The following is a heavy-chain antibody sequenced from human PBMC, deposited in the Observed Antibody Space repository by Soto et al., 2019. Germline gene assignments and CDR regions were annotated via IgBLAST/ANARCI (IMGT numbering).Heavy chain of an antibody. Sequence: EVQLVESGGGLVKPGGSLRLSCAASGFTFSSYSMNWVRQAPGKGLEWVSSISSSSSYIYYADSVKGRFTISRDNAKNSLYLQMNSLRAEDTAVYYCARDHGLNYPTDPYYYYYGMDVWGQGTTVTVSS. J-gene: IGHJ6*02. CDR3: ARDHGLNYPTDPYYYYYGMDV. CDR2: ISSSSSYI. D-gene: IGHD3-10*01. V-gene: IGHV3-21*01. CDR1: GFTFSSYS.